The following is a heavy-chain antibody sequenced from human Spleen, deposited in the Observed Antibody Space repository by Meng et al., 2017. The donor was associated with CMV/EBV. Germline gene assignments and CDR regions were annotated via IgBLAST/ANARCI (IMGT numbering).Heavy chain of an antibody. CDR1: GTIFPTHG. D-gene: IGHD2-2*01. CDR3: ARICSSTSCYENDAFDI. J-gene: IGHJ3*02. CDR2: ISTYNGYT. Sequence: ASVNVSCKASGTIFPTHGISWVRQAPGQGLEWLGWISTYNGYTKYAEKVQGRVTMTRDTSISTAYMELSRLRSDDTAVYYCARICSSTSCYENDAFDIWGQGTMVTVSS. V-gene: IGHV1-18*01.